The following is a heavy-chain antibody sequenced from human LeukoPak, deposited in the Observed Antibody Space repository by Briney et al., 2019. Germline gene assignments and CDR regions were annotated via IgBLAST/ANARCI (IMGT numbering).Heavy chain of an antibody. V-gene: IGHV1-69*13. CDR1: GGTFSSYA. CDR2: IIPIFGTA. CDR3: ARGSLEYDFWSGYSPFY. J-gene: IGHJ4*02. Sequence: ASVKVSCKASGGTFSSYAISWVRQAPGQGLEWMGRIIPIFGTANYAQKFQGRVTITADESTSTAYMELSSLRSEDTAVYYCARGSLEYDFWSGYSPFYWGQGTLVTVSS. D-gene: IGHD3-3*01.